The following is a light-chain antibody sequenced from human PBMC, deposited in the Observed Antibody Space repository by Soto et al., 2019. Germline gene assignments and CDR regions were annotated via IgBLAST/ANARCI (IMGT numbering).Light chain of an antibody. CDR2: GAS. CDR3: QQYNSWPRT. CDR1: QSVSSN. J-gene: IGKJ1*01. V-gene: IGKV3D-15*01. Sequence: EIVMTQSPATLSVSPGERATLSCRASQSVSSNLVWYQQKPGQAPRLLIYGASTRAPGIPARFSGSGSGTEFTLTISSLQSEDFAVYSCQQYNSWPRTFGQGTKV.